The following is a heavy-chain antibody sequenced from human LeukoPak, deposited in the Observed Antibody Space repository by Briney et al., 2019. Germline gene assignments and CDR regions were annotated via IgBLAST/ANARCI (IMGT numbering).Heavy chain of an antibody. CDR2: IFYSGTT. J-gene: IGHJ4*02. Sequence: SETLSLTCTVSGGSISGSSYCWDWIRQSPGKGLEWIGTIFYSGTTYYNPSLKSRVNISVDTSKNQFSLRLRSVTAADTAVYYCARREGRPSQYDYWGQGTLVTVSS. CDR1: GGSISGSSYC. V-gene: IGHV4-39*01. D-gene: IGHD6-6*01. CDR3: ARREGRPSQYDY.